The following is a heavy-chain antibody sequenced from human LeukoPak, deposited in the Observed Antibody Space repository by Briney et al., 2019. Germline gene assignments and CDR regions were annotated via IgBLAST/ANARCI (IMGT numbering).Heavy chain of an antibody. V-gene: IGHV1-18*01. CDR2: ISAYNGNT. Sequence: APVKVSCKASGYTFTSYGISWVRQAPGQGLEGMGWISAYNGNTNYAQKLQGRVTMTTDTSTSTAYMELRSLRSDDTAVYYCARGGHSYGYLPGDYYMDVWGKGTTVTISS. D-gene: IGHD5-18*01. J-gene: IGHJ6*03. CDR3: ARGGHSYGYLPGDYYMDV. CDR1: GYTFTSYG.